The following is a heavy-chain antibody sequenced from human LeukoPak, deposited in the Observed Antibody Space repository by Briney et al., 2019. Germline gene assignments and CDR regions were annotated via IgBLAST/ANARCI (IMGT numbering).Heavy chain of an antibody. CDR3: ARDLNIVVVPAHGMDV. V-gene: IGHV3-7*01. CDR1: GFTFSSYW. Sequence: GESLRLSCAASGFTFSSYWMSWVRQAPGRGLEWVANIKQDGSEKHFGDSVKGRFTISRDNAKKSLYLQMNSLRAEDTAVYYCARDLNIVVVPAHGMDVWGQGTTVTVSS. CDR2: IKQDGSEK. D-gene: IGHD2-2*01. J-gene: IGHJ6*02.